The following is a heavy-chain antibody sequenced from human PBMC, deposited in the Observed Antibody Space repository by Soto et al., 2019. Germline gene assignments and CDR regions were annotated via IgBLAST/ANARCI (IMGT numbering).Heavy chain of an antibody. J-gene: IGHJ6*02. Sequence: GASVKVSCKASGYTFTSYGISWVRQAPGQGLEWMGWISAYNGNTNYAQKLQGRVTMTTDTSTSTAYMELRSLRSDDTAVYYCARTQWLDIYYYGMDVWGQGTTVTVSS. CDR3: ARTQWLDIYYYGMDV. CDR1: GYTFTSYG. CDR2: ISAYNGNT. V-gene: IGHV1-18*01. D-gene: IGHD5-12*01.